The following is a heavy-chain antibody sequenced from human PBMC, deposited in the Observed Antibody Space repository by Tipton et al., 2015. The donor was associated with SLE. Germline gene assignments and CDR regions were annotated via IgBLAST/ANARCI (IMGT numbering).Heavy chain of an antibody. V-gene: IGHV3-23*01. CDR1: GFSFLNYA. CDR2: ISANGRYT. J-gene: IGHJ3*02. Sequence: SLRLSCTASGFSFLNYAMSWVRQTPAKGLQWVAGISANGRYTRYADSVKGPFTISRDDSKKTLSLQMNRLRAEDTAAYYCARGPYEAAFDIWGQGTMVTVSS. D-gene: IGHD5-12*01. CDR3: ARGPYEAAFDI.